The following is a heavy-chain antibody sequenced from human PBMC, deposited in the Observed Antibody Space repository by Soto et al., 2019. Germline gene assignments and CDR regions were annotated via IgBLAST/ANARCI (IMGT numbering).Heavy chain of an antibody. J-gene: IGHJ6*03. CDR3: ARGRNWLRLYTQPDSYYMDV. CDR1: GYTFTSYD. CDR2: MNPNSGNT. D-gene: IGHD5-12*01. Sequence: GASVKVSCKASGYTFTSYDINWVRQATGQGLEWMGWMNPNSGNTGYAQKFQGRVTMTRNTSISTAYMELSSLRSEDTAVYYCARGRNWLRLYTQPDSYYMDVWGKGTTVTVSS. V-gene: IGHV1-8*01.